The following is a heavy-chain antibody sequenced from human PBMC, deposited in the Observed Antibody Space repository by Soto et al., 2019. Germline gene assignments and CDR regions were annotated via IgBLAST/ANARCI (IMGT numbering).Heavy chain of an antibody. J-gene: IGHJ6*02. Sequence: SVKVSCKASGGTFSSYATSWVRQAPGQGLEWMGGIIPIFGTANYAQKFQGRVTITADESTSTAYMELSSLRSEDTAVYYCARTFISYYYYYGMDVWGQGTTVTVSS. CDR2: IIPIFGTA. CDR3: ARTFISYYYYYGMDV. CDR1: GGTFSSYA. D-gene: IGHD3-16*02. V-gene: IGHV1-69*13.